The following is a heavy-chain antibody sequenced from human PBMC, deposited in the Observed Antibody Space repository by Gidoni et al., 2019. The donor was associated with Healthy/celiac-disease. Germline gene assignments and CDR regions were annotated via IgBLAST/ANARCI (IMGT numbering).Heavy chain of an antibody. CDR3: ARGGRGWEGGAYYYYGMDV. V-gene: IGHV4-59*01. CDR1: GGSISSYY. CDR2: IYYSGST. J-gene: IGHJ6*02. D-gene: IGHD2-15*01. Sequence: QVQLQESGPGLVKPSETLSLTCTVSGGSISSYYWSWIRQPPGKGLEWIGYIYYSGSTNYNPSLKSRVTISVDTSKNQFSLKLSSVTAADTAVYYCARGGRGWEGGAYYYYGMDVWGQGTTVTVSS.